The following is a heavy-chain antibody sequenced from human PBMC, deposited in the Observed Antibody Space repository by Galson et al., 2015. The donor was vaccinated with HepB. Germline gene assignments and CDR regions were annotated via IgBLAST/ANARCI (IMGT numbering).Heavy chain of an antibody. J-gene: IGHJ2*01. CDR1: GLTFTSNY. CDR2: LNPNGGST. D-gene: IGHD2-21*01. CDR3: ARDVVDWYFDL. Sequence: SVKVSCKASGLTFTSNYIHWVRQAPGQGLEWMGILNPNGGSTTYAPKFRGRVTMTSDASSSTFYMELSSLRLDDTAIYYCARDVVDWYFDLWGRGTLVTVSS. V-gene: IGHV1-46*01.